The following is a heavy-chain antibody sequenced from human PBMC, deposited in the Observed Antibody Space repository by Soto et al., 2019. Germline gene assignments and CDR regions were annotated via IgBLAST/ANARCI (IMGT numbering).Heavy chain of an antibody. Sequence: ASVKVSCKASGYTFTGYYMHWVRQAPGQGLEWMGWINPNSGGTNYAQKFQGWVTMTRDTSISTAYMELSRLRSDDTAVYYCARAPHPGSVHTLLDYWGQGTLVTVSS. D-gene: IGHD3-10*01. CDR3: ARAPHPGSVHTLLDY. CDR2: INPNSGGT. CDR1: GYTFTGYY. V-gene: IGHV1-2*04. J-gene: IGHJ4*02.